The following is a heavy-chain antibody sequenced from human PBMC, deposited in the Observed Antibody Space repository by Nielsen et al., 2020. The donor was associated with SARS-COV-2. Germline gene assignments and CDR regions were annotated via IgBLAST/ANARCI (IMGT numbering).Heavy chain of an antibody. CDR1: GGSLSSYY. CDR2: IYYSGST. Sequence: SETLSLTCTVSGGSLSSYYWSWIRQPPGKGLEWIGYIYYSGSTHYNPSLKSRVTMSLDSSKNQFSLKLRSVSAADTAVYFCARGLMSGTTDFYYSYMDVWDKGSTVTVSS. CDR3: ARGLMSGTTDFYYSYMDV. J-gene: IGHJ6*03. V-gene: IGHV4-59*12. D-gene: IGHD1-7*01.